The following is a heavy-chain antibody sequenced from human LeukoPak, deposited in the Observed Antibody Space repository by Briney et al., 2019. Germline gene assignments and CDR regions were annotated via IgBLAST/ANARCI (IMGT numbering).Heavy chain of an antibody. CDR2: ISDSGNT. J-gene: IGHJ4*02. CDR3: AKAPVTTCRGAYCYPFDY. V-gene: IGHV3-23*01. Sequence: GGSLRLSCAASGFTFDDYGMSWVRQAPGKGLEWVSAISDSGNTYHADSVKGRFTISRDSSKNTLFLQMNRLRPEDAAVYYCAKAPVTTCRGAYCYPFDYWGQGTLVTVSS. CDR1: GFTFDDYG. D-gene: IGHD2-21*01.